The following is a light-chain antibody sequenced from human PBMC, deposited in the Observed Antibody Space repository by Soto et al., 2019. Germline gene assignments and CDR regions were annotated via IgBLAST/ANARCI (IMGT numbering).Light chain of an antibody. CDR3: QPYKSPSLLT. Sequence: DIQMTQSPSTLSASVGDRVTITCRASQSISTWLAWYQQKPGKAPKLLIYKASSLESGVPSRFSGSGSGTEFTLTISRLQPDDFATYYCQPYKSPSLLTCGGGTKVDIK. J-gene: IGKJ4*01. CDR1: QSISTW. CDR2: KAS. V-gene: IGKV1-5*03.